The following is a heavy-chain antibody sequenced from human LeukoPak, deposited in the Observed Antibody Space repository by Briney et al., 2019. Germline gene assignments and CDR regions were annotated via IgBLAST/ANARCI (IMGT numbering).Heavy chain of an antibody. CDR1: GGSISSYY. V-gene: IGHV4-59*12. CDR3: ARESVDTAMVSGGGNWFDP. CDR2: IYYSGNT. Sequence: SETLSLTCTVSGGSISSYYWSWIRQPPGKGLEWIGYIYYSGNTNYNPSLKSRVTISVDTSKNQFSLKLSSVTAADTAVYYCARESVDTAMVSGGGNWFDPWGQGTLVTVSS. D-gene: IGHD5-18*01. J-gene: IGHJ5*02.